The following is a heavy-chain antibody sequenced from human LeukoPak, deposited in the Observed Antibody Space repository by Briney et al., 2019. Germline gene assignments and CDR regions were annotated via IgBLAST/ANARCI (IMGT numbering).Heavy chain of an antibody. J-gene: IGHJ6*02. CDR2: ISGRGGTT. Sequence: GGSLRLSCAVSGFTFSSSAMNWVRQAPGKGLEWVSVISGRGGTTYYADSVKGRFTISRDNSKNTLFLQMNSLRAEDTAVYYCATGHFTIFGVSYGMDVWGQGTTVTVSS. CDR1: GFTFSSSA. D-gene: IGHD3-3*01. CDR3: ATGHFTIFGVSYGMDV. V-gene: IGHV3-23*01.